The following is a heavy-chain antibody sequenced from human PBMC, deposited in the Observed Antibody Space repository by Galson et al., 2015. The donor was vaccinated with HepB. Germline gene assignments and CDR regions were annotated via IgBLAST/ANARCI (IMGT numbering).Heavy chain of an antibody. J-gene: IGHJ4*02. CDR3: AKHVLPYTSGWYGYFDD. Sequence: QSGAEVKKPGESLRISCKASGSDFTTYWISWVRQMPGKGLEWMGRIDPRDSYTNYSPSIQGHVTISVDKSLSTAYLQWSSLKASDTAMYFCAKHVLPYTSGWYGYFDDWGQGTLVTVSS. CDR2: IDPRDSYT. D-gene: IGHD6-19*01. CDR1: GSDFTTYW. V-gene: IGHV5-10-1*01.